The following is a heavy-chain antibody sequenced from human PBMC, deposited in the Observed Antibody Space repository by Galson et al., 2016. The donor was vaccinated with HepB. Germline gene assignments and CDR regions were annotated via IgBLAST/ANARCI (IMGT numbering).Heavy chain of an antibody. CDR1: EFTFNNCP. CDR3: TKQVAEGGLGDT. V-gene: IGHV3-30-3*02. D-gene: IGHD2-15*01. J-gene: IGHJ5*02. CDR2: LSHDGATK. Sequence: SLRLSCAASEFTFNNCPLHWVRQAPGKGLEWVAVLSHDGATKFYADSVRARFTVSRDNSKSIMYLQMDSLRPDDTAVYYCTKQVAEGGLGDTWGQGTVVTVSS.